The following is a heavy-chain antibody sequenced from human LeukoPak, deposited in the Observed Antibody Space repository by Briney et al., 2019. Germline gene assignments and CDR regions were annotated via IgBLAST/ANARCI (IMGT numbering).Heavy chain of an antibody. V-gene: IGHV1-2*02. Sequence: GASVKVSCKASGYTFTGYYIHWVRQAPGQGLEWMGWINPNSGGTNDAQKFQGRVTMTRDTSISTVYMELSRLRSDDTALYYCARERRPHSYGSFIGDYWGQGTLVSVSS. J-gene: IGHJ4*02. CDR1: GYTFTGYY. CDR3: ARERRPHSYGSFIGDY. CDR2: INPNSGGT. D-gene: IGHD5-18*01.